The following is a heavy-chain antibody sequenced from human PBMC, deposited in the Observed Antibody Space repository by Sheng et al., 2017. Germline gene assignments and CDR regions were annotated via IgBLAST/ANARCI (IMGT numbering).Heavy chain of an antibody. CDR1: GGTLSNHA. CDR2: VIPFLATS. V-gene: IGHV1-69*08. CDR3: ARQTKTNFFED. J-gene: IGHJ4*02. Sequence: QVQLVQSGAEVRKPGSSVRVSCKAPGGTLSNHAISWVRQAPGQTFEWMGRVIPFLATSDSAQKFEARITITADKDTSTAYMELSSLRSEDTAVYYCARQTKTNFFEDWGPGTLVIVSS. D-gene: IGHD1-7*01.